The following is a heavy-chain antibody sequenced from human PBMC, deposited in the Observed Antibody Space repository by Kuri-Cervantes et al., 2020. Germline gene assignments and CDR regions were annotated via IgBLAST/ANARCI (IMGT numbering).Heavy chain of an antibody. V-gene: IGHV3-21*04. J-gene: IGHJ4*02. CDR1: GFTFSSYS. Sequence: GESLKISCAASGFTFSSYSMNWVRQAPGKGLEWVSSISSSSSTIYYADSVKGRFTISRDNSKNTLYLQMNSLRAEDTAVYYCARVRDPQWGQGTLVTVSS. CDR2: ISSSSSTI. CDR3: ARVRDPQ.